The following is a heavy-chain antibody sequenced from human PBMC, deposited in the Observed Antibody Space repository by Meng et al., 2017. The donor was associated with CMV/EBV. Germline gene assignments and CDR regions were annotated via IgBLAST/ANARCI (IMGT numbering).Heavy chain of an antibody. V-gene: IGHV3-48*04. Sequence: GESLKISCAASGFTFSSYSMNWVRQAPGKGLEWVSYISSSSSTIYYADSVKGRFTISRDNAKNSLYLQMNSLRAEDTAVYYCAREDIVVVPAASYYGMGVWGQGTTVTVSS. CDR2: ISSSSSTI. D-gene: IGHD2-2*01. CDR3: AREDIVVVPAASYYGMGV. J-gene: IGHJ6*02. CDR1: GFTFSSYS.